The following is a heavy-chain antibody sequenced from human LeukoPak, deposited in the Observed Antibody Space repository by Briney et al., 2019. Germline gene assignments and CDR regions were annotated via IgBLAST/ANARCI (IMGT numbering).Heavy chain of an antibody. CDR2: IIPILGIA. J-gene: IGHJ4*02. CDR1: GGTFSSYA. V-gene: IGHV1-69*04. Sequence: ASVKVSCTASGGTFSSYANSWVRQAPGQGLEWVGRIIPILGIANYAQKFQGRVTITADKSTSTAYMELSSLRSEDTAVYYCARDAEGSYRVGHFDYWGQGTLVTVSS. D-gene: IGHD1-26*01. CDR3: ARDAEGSYRVGHFDY.